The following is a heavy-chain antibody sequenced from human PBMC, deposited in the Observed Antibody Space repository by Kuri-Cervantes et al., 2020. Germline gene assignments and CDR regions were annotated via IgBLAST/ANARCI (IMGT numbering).Heavy chain of an antibody. CDR3: AKLRRANSGSFDY. D-gene: IGHD5-12*01. CDR2: ISGSGGST. V-gene: IGHV3-23*01. CDR1: GVMFDNFA. J-gene: IGHJ4*02. Sequence: GESLKISCTASGVMFDNFAMSWVRQGPGKGLEWVSAISGSGGSTYYADSVKGRFTISRDNSKNTLYLQMNSLRAEDTAVYFCAKLRRANSGSFDYWGQGTLVTVSS.